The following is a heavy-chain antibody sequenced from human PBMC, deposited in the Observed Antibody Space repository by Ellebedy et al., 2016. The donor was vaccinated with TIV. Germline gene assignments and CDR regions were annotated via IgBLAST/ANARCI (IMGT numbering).Heavy chain of an antibody. Sequence: GESLKISCAASGCSFSSYGMHWVRQSPGKGLEWVAFSWYDGTDESYAESVERRCSISRDNSKNTLYLHMKSLRAEDTAIYYCARDSRGRWTPFDHWGQGTVVAVSS. D-gene: IGHD4-23*01. CDR2: SWYDGTDE. CDR1: GCSFSSYG. CDR3: ARDSRGRWTPFDH. V-gene: IGHV3-33*01. J-gene: IGHJ4*02.